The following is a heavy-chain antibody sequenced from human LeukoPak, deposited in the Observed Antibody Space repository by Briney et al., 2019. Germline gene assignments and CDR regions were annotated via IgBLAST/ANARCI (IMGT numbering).Heavy chain of an antibody. D-gene: IGHD1-1*01. CDR1: GFTFSSYG. J-gene: IGHJ4*02. CDR2: ISYDGSNK. V-gene: IGHV3-30*18. Sequence: PGGSLRLSCAASGFTFSSYGMHWVRQAPGKGLEWVAVISYDGSNKYYADSVKGRFTISRDNSKNTLYLQMNSLRAEDTAVYYCAKEILERRKGPFDYWGQGTLVTVSS. CDR3: AKEILERRKGPFDY.